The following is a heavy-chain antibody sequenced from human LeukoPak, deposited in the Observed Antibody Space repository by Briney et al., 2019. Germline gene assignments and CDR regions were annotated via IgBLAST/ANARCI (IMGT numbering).Heavy chain of an antibody. Sequence: PSETLSLTCTVSSGSINSYYWGWVRQPAGRGLQWIGRIYTTGKTDYNPSLKSRLTMSVDTSKRQFSLNLTSVTAADTAIYFCARHGYTASHYFLDFWSQGTLVTVSS. J-gene: IGHJ4*02. V-gene: IGHV4-4*07. CDR3: ARHGYTASHYFLDF. CDR2: IYTTGKT. D-gene: IGHD3-16*01. CDR1: SGSINSYY.